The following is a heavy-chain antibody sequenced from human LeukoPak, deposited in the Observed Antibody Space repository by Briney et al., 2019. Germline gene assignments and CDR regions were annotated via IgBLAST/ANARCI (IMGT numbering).Heavy chain of an antibody. V-gene: IGHV3-74*01. Sequence: GGSLRLSCAASGFTFSSYWMHWVRQAPGKGLVWVSRINSDGSSTSYAASVKGRFTISRDNAKNKLYLQMNSLRAEDTAVYYCASATSGYYDFWSGYYTPEYFQHWGQGTLVTVSS. CDR1: GFTFSSYW. D-gene: IGHD3-3*01. J-gene: IGHJ1*01. CDR2: INSDGSST. CDR3: ASATSGYYDFWSGYYTPEYFQH.